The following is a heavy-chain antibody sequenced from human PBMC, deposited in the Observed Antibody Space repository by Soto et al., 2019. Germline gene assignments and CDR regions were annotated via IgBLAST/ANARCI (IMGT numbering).Heavy chain of an antibody. V-gene: IGHV3-23*01. CDR2: ISGSGGGT. Sequence: GGPLRLSCAASGFTFSSYAMSWVRQAPGKGLEWVSAISGSGGGTYYADSVKGRFTISRDNSKNTLYLQMNSLRAEDTAVYSCAKAWMDNARQRYFDHWGQGTLVT. CDR3: AKAWMDNARQRYFDH. J-gene: IGHJ4*02. D-gene: IGHD5-12*01. CDR1: GFTFSSYA.